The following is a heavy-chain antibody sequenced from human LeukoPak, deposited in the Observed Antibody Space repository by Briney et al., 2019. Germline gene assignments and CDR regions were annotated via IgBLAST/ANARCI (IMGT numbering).Heavy chain of an antibody. Sequence: GGSLRLSCAASGFTFDDYTMHWVRQAPGKGLEWVSLISWDGGSTYYADSVKGRFTISRDNSKNTLYLQMNSLRAEDTAVYYCAKDPYSSAWYGRSDYWGQGTLVTVSS. CDR2: ISWDGGST. CDR3: AKDPYSSAWYGRSDY. J-gene: IGHJ4*02. CDR1: GFTFDDYT. D-gene: IGHD6-19*01. V-gene: IGHV3-43*01.